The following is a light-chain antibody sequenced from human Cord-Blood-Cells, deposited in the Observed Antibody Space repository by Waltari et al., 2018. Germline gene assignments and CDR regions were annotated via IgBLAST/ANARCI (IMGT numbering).Light chain of an antibody. J-gene: IGLJ3*02. CDR3: SSYTSSSTWV. V-gene: IGLV2-14*01. CDR2: DVS. CDR1: SSDVGGYNY. Sequence: QSALTQPASVSGSPGQSITISCTGTSSDVGGYNYVSWYQQHPGKAPKLMIDDVSKRPSGVSSRVSGSKSGNTASLTISGLQAEDEADYYCSSYTSSSTWVFGGGTKLTVL.